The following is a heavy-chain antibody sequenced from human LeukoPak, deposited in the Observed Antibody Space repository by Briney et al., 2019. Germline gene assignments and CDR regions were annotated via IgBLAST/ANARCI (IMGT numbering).Heavy chain of an antibody. CDR1: DYSISSGYY. Sequence: SETLSLTCAVSDYSISSGYYWGWIRQPPGKGLEWIGSIYHSGNTYYNPSLKSRVTISVDTSKNQFSLKLSSVTAADTAVYYCARHDYYSGSLYYTYWGQGTLVTVSS. CDR2: IYHSGNT. J-gene: IGHJ4*02. CDR3: ARHDYYSGSLYYTY. V-gene: IGHV4-38-2*01. D-gene: IGHD3-10*01.